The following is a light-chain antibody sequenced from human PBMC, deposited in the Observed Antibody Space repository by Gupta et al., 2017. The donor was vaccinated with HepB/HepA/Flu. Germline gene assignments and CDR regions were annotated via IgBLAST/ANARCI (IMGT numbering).Light chain of an antibody. CDR3: QQSYSSPCS. J-gene: IGKJ2*04. CDR2: GAS. V-gene: IGKV1-39*01. CDR1: QSIRNY. Sequence: DIQMTQSPSSLSASVGDRVTITCRASQSIRNYLNWFQQKPGKAPKLLIYGASSLQSGVPSRFSGRGSGTDFTLTISSLQPEDFATYYCQQSYSSPCSFGQGTKLQIK.